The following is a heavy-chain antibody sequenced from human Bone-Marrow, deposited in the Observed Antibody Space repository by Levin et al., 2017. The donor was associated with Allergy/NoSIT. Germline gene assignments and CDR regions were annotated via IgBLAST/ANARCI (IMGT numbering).Heavy chain of an antibody. J-gene: IGHJ5*01. CDR2: AYYSGTT. CDR1: GGSVRSYDHY. CDR3: ATQPYNWNDYVSTGRNRFDS. D-gene: IGHD1-20*01. Sequence: PSETLSLTCIVSGGSVRSYDHYWAWIRQPPGKGLEWIGTAYYSGTTYYNPSLKSRVTISVDTLTNQFSLRLNSVTIADTAIYYCATQPYNWNDYVSTGRNRFDSWGQGTLVTVSS. V-gene: IGHV4-39*01.